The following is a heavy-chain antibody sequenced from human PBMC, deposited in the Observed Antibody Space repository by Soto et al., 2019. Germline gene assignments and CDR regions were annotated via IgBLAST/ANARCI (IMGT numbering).Heavy chain of an antibody. CDR3: AIALLNFRIAAPFDY. J-gene: IGHJ4*02. D-gene: IGHD6-13*01. CDR1: GGSIISYY. V-gene: IGHV4-59*01. CDR2: IYYSGST. Sequence: SETLSLTCTVSGGSIISYYWSWIRQPPGKGLEWIGYIYYSGSTNYNPSLKSRVTISVDTSKNQFSLKLSSVTAADTAVYYCAIALLNFRIAAPFDYRGQRTLVTVSS.